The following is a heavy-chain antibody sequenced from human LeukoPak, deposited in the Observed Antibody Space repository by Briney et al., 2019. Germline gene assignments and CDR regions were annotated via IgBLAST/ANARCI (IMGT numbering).Heavy chain of an antibody. V-gene: IGHV4-59*01. J-gene: IGHJ4*02. D-gene: IGHD2-15*01. CDR2: IYYSGST. CDR3: ARTPLVDCSGGSCYIY. Sequence: SETLSLTCTVSGGSISSYYWSWIRQPPGKGLEWIGYIYYSGSTNYNPSLKSRVTISVDTSKNQFSLKLSSVTAADTAVYYCARTPLVDCSGGSCYIYWGQGTLVTVSS. CDR1: GGSISSYY.